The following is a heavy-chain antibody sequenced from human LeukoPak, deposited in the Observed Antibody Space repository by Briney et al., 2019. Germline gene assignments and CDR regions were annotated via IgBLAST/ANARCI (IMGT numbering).Heavy chain of an antibody. V-gene: IGHV4-59*01. D-gene: IGHD3-10*01. CDR2: IYYSGST. J-gene: IGHJ5*02. Sequence: PSETLSLTCTVSGGSLSSYYWSWIRQPPGKGLEWIGYIYYSGSTNYNPSLKSRVTISVDTSKNQFSLKLSSVTAADTAVYYCVRELALRSAGDLIWFGKGFDPWGQGTLVTV. CDR1: GGSLSSYY. CDR3: VRELALRSAGDLIWFGKGFDP.